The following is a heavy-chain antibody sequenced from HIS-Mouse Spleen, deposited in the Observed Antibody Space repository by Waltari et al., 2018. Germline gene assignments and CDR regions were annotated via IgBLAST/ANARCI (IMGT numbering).Heavy chain of an antibody. D-gene: IGHD6-13*01. V-gene: IGHV4-39*07. CDR2: IYYSGST. CDR1: GGSISSSSYY. Sequence: QLQLQESGPGLVKPSETLSLTCTVSGGSISSSSYYWGWIRQPPGKGLEWIGGIYYSGSTDDNPSLKSRGTISVDTSKNQFSLKLGSVTAADTAVYYCAREIPYSSSWYDWYFDLWGRGTLVTVSS. J-gene: IGHJ2*01. CDR3: AREIPYSSSWYDWYFDL.